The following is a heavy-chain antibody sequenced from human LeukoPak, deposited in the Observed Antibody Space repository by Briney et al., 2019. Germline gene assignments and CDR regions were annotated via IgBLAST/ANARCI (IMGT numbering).Heavy chain of an antibody. CDR3: ARHGVGAGLAAAYI. CDR1: GYSFTSYW. Sequence: GGSLKISCKGSGYSFTSYWIGWVRQMPGKGLEWMGLIDPGDSHAIYCPSFQGQVTISADKSISAAYLQWSSLKASDTAMYYCARHGVGAGLAAAYIWGQGTLLTVSS. V-gene: IGHV5-51*01. D-gene: IGHD6-13*01. J-gene: IGHJ4*02. CDR2: IDPGDSHA.